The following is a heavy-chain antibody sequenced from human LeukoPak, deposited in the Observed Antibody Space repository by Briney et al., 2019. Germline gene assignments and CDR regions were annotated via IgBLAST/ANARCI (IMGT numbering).Heavy chain of an antibody. CDR1: GFTFSSYS. Sequence: PGGPLRLSCAASGFTFSSYSMNWVRQAPGKGLEWVSSISSSSSYIYYADSVKGRFTISRDNAKNSLYLQMNSLRAEDTAVYYCARDPVETGLFRRFDYWGQGTLVTVST. CDR2: ISSSSSYI. CDR3: ARDPVETGLFRRFDY. V-gene: IGHV3-21*01. D-gene: IGHD5-24*01. J-gene: IGHJ4*02.